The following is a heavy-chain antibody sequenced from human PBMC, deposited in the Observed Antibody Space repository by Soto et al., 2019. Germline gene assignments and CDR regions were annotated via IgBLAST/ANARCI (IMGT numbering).Heavy chain of an antibody. V-gene: IGHV4-31*03. Sequence: QVQLRESGPGLVKPSQTLSLTCTVSGGSINSGGYYWNWIRQHPGTGLEWIGYMYYSGSTYYNPFLRSRVIISADTSENHFSLKLISVTAADTAVYFGARGYRQSGYSSSCVFDYWGQGTLVNVSS. J-gene: IGHJ4*02. CDR3: ARGYRQSGYSSSCVFDY. D-gene: IGHD6-13*01. CDR1: GGSINSGGYY. CDR2: MYYSGST.